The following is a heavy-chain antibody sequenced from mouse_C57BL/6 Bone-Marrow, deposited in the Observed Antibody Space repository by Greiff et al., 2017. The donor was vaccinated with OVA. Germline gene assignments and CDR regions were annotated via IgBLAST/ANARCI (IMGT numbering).Heavy chain of an antibody. CDR1: GFSLTSYG. CDR3: ATRTPYDFYAMDY. D-gene: IGHD6-5*01. Sequence: QVQLKESGPGLVQPSQSLSITCTVSGFSLTSYGVHWVRQSPGKGLEWLGVIWSGGSTDYNAAFISRLSISKDNSKSQVFFKMNSLQADDTAIYYCATRTPYDFYAMDYWGQGTSVTVSS. J-gene: IGHJ4*01. CDR2: IWSGGST. V-gene: IGHV2-2*01.